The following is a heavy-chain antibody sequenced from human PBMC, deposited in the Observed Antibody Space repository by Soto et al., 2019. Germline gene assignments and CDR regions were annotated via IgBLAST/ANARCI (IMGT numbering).Heavy chain of an antibody. D-gene: IGHD6-13*01. CDR3: TRLAAAGPFYYYYGMDV. J-gene: IGHJ6*02. CDR1: GFTFSGSA. CDR2: IRSKANSYAT. Sequence: GGSLRLSCAASGFTFSGSAMHWVRQASGKGLEWVGRIRSKANSYATAYAASVKGRFTISRDDSKNTAYLQMNSLKTEDTAVYYCTRLAAAGPFYYYYGMDVWGHGTTVTVSS. V-gene: IGHV3-73*01.